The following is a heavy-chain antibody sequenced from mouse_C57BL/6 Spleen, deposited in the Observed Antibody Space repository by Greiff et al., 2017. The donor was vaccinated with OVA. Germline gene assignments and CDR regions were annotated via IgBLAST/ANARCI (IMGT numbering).Heavy chain of an antibody. CDR2: INPSRGYT. D-gene: IGHD4-1*01. CDR3: ARGLTGTGFAC. V-gene: IGHV1-4*01. CDR1: GYTFTSYT. J-gene: IGHJ3*01. Sequence: VKLQESGAELARPGASVKMSCKASGYTFTSYTMHWVKQRPGQGLEWIGYINPSRGYTKYNQQFTDNATLTADKSSSTAYMQLSSLTSEDSAVYCCARGLTGTGFACWGQGTLVTVCA.